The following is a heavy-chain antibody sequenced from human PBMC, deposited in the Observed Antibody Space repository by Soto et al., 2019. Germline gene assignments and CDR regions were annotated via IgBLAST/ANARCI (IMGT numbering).Heavy chain of an antibody. CDR2: ISYDGSNK. CDR1: GFTFSSYA. J-gene: IGHJ3*02. V-gene: IGHV3-30-3*01. D-gene: IGHD4-17*01. CDR3: ARDPHYYGDPDAFDI. Sequence: QVQLVESGGGVVQPGRSLRLSCAASGFTFSSYAMHWVRQAPGKGLEWVAVISYDGSNKYYADSVKGRFTISRDNSKNTLYLQMNSLRAEDTAVYYCARDPHYYGDPDAFDIWGQGTMVTVSS.